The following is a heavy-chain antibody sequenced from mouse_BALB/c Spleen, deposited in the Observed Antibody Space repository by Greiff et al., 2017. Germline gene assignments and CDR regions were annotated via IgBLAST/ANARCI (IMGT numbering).Heavy chain of an antibody. Sequence: LQHPGSELVRPGASVKLSCKASGYTFTSYWMHWVKQRPGQGLEWIGNIYPGSGSTNYDEKFKSKATLTVDTSSSTAYMQLSSLTSEDSAVYYCTRGYDGYSYYYAMDYWGQGTSVTVSS. CDR2: IYPGSGST. CDR1: GYTFTSYW. V-gene: IGHV1S22*01. CDR3: TRGYDGYSYYYAMDY. D-gene: IGHD2-3*01. J-gene: IGHJ4*01.